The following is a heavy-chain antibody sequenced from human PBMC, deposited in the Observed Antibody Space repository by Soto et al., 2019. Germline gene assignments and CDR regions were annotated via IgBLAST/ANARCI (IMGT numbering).Heavy chain of an antibody. J-gene: IGHJ1*01. D-gene: IGHD6-13*01. V-gene: IGHV2-5*01. Sequence: LKTQTQRLGIGCRFGGWSHRNNEKGVGWIRHPPGKALEWLALIYWNDDKRYSPSLKSRLTITKATSKNQVVLTMTNVDPVDSSTYYCAREYSSSSYGHWCHGTPVTVSS. CDR1: GWSHRNNEKG. CDR2: IYWNDDK. CDR3: AREYSSSSYGH.